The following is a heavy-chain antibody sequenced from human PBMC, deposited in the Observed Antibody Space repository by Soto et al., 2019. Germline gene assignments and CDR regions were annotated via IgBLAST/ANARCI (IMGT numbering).Heavy chain of an antibody. Sequence: QVQLQESGPGLVKPSETLSLTCTVSGGSIRSYYLSWIRQPPGKGLEWIGYIYNSGSTNTGSTNYNPSLKGRVTISVDTSKNQFSLKLSSVIAADTAVYFCARGNAFDNWGQGTMVTVSS. CDR2: IYNSGSTNTGST. CDR1: GGSIRSYY. J-gene: IGHJ3*02. CDR3: ARGNAFDN. V-gene: IGHV4-59*01.